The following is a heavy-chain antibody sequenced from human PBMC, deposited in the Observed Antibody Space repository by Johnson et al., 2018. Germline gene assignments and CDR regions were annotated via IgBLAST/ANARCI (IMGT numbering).Heavy chain of an antibody. D-gene: IGHD1-1*01. J-gene: IGHJ6*02. Sequence: QVQPVESGAEVAKPGSSVKASCKDSGGTFSIYAISWVRQAPGQGLEGMGGIIPVFGGAKYAPKFKGRATITADESTNTAYMELSSLRSEDTAVYYCARAGTRIYGMEAWGQGTTVTVSS. CDR3: ARAGTRIYGMEA. V-gene: IGHV1-69*01. CDR2: IIPVFGGA. CDR1: GGTFSIYA.